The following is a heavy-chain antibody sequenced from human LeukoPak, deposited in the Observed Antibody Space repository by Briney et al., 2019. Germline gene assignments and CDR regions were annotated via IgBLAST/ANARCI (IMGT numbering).Heavy chain of an antibody. CDR1: GLTVSTNY. Sequence: GGSLRLSCAASGLTVSTNYMSWVRQAPGKGLEWVSVIYAGGDTYYAGSVKGRVTISRDSSQNARYLQMNSVREEDTAVYYCTGRGGAFFGSDCYPKFGSWGQGILVTVPP. CDR2: IYAGGDT. CDR3: TGRGGAFFGSDCYPKFGS. J-gene: IGHJ4*02. D-gene: IGHD2-21*02. V-gene: IGHV3-66*02.